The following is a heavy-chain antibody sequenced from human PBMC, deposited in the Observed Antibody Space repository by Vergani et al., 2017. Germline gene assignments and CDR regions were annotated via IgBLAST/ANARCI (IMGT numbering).Heavy chain of an antibody. J-gene: IGHJ4*02. CDR2: FDPEDGET. Sequence: QVQLVQSGAEVKKPVASVKVSCKVSGYTLTELSMHWVRQAPGKGLQWWGGFDPEDGETIYAQKFQGRVTMTQDTSTDTAYMELSSLRSEDTAVSYCATDPPANNCRSTSCYKPYFDYWGQGTLVTVSS. CDR1: GYTLTELS. V-gene: IGHV1-24*01. CDR3: ATDPPANNCRSTSCYKPYFDY. D-gene: IGHD2-2*02.